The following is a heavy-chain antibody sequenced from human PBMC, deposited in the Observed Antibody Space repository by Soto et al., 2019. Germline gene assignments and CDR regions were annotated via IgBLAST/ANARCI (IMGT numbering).Heavy chain of an antibody. D-gene: IGHD3-22*01. V-gene: IGHV1-46*01. J-gene: IGHJ6*02. CDR2: IKPSGVST. CDR1: GYTFTSYY. Sequence: DSVKVSCKASGYTFTSYYMHWVRQAPGQGLEWMGIIKPSGVSTSYAQKFQGRVTKTRDTSTSTVYMELSSLRSEDTAVYYCARDLDDISGPNYYYYGMDVWGQLPTVTVSS. CDR3: ARDLDDISGPNYYYYGMDV.